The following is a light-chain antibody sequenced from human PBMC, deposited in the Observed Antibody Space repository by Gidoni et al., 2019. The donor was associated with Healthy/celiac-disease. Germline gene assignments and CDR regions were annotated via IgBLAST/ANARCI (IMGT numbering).Light chain of an antibody. Sequence: TQSPSSLSASVGDRVTITCQASQDISNYLNWYQQKPGKAPKLLIYDASNLETGVPSRFSGSGSGTDFTFNISSLQPEDIATYYCQQYDNLPYTFGQGTKLEIK. J-gene: IGKJ2*01. CDR1: QDISNY. CDR2: DAS. CDR3: QQYDNLPYT. V-gene: IGKV1-33*01.